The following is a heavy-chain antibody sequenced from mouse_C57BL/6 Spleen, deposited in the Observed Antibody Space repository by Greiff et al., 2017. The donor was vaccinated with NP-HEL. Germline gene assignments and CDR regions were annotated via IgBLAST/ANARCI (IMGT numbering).Heavy chain of an antibody. J-gene: IGHJ4*01. CDR3: ARSLRYEKDY. CDR1: GYTFTDYN. Sequence: VQLQQSGPELVKPGASVKIPCKPSGYTFTDYNMDWVKQSHGKSLEWIGDINPNNGGTIYNQKFKGKATLTVDKSSSTAYMELRSLTSEDTAVYYCARSLRYEKDYWGQGTSVTVSS. D-gene: IGHD1-1*01. CDR2: INPNNGGT. V-gene: IGHV1-18*01.